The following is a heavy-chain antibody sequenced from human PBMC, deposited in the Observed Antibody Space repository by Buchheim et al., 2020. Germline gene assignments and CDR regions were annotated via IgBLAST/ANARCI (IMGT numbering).Heavy chain of an antibody. CDR2: IYYTGIT. CDR3: ARGSGSEVGDWFDP. D-gene: IGHD1-26*01. J-gene: IGHJ5*02. Sequence: QVQLQESGPGLVKPSETLPLTCTVSGGSIRSYYWSWIRQPPGKGLEWIGYIYYTGITNYNPSLESRVTISVDTSKNQFSLKLSSVTAADTAVYYRARGSGSEVGDWFDPWGQGTL. V-gene: IGHV4-59*01. CDR1: GGSIRSYY.